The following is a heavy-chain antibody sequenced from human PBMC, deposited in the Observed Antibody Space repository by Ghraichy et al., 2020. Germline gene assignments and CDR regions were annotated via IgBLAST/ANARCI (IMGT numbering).Heavy chain of an antibody. D-gene: IGHD1-26*01. J-gene: IGHJ5*02. CDR3: AKGSGSYPDRNWFDP. CDR1: GFTFSSYA. Sequence: GGSLRLSCAASGFTFSSYAMSWVRQAPGKGLEWVSAISGSGGSTYYADSVKGRFTISRDNSKNTLYLQMNSLRAEDTAVYYCAKGSGSYPDRNWFDPWGQGTLVTVSS. CDR2: ISGSGGST. V-gene: IGHV3-23*01.